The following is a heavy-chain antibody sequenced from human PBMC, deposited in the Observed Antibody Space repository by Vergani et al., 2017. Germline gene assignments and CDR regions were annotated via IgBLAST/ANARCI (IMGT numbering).Heavy chain of an antibody. J-gene: IGHJ2*01. CDR3: ARPHQRGRYFDL. V-gene: IGHV5-51*03. CDR2: IYPGDADT. CDR1: GYSFTDYW. Sequence: EVQLVQSGEEMKKPGESLKISCKGYGYSFTDYWIGWVRQMPGKGLEWMGIIYPGDADTRYSPSFQGQVTISADKSISTAYLQWSSLKASDTAVYYCARPHQRGRYFDLWGRGTLVTVSS.